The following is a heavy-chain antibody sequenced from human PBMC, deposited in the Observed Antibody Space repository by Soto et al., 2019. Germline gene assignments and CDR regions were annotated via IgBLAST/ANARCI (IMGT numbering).Heavy chain of an antibody. D-gene: IGHD3-3*01. CDR2: ISSTTNYI. CDR3: LSEAEAPTSIYDF. CDR1: GLTFTRYS. J-gene: IGHJ1*01. V-gene: IGHV3-21*06. Sequence: RGYLRLSCAASGLTFTRYSMNWVRQAPGKGLEWVSSISSTTNYIYYGDSMKGRFTISRDNAKNSLYLEMNSLRAEDTAVYYCLSEAEAPTSIYDFWGHGTLV.